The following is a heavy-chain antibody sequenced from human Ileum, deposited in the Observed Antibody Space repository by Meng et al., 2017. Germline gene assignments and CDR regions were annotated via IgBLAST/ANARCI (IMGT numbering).Heavy chain of an antibody. D-gene: IGHD6-19*01. CDR2: IDPGNGNR. Sequence: VQLVQSGIEVEKPGASVTVSCKPSGYTFTTFGISWVRQAPGQGLEWMGWIDPGNGNRNFAQKFQDRSTLTTDTTTTTAYMELRSLRSDDTAIFYCARDRQWVFDYWGQGTLVTVSS. CDR3: ARDRQWVFDY. CDR1: GYTFTTFG. J-gene: IGHJ4*02. V-gene: IGHV1-18*01.